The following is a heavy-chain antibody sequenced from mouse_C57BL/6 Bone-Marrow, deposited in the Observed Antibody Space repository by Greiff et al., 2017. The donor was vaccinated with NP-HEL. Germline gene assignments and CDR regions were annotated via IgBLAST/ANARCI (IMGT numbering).Heavy chain of an antibody. V-gene: IGHV5-12*01. D-gene: IGHD1-1*01. Sequence: EVKVVESGGGLVQPGGSLKLSCAASGFTFSDYYMYWVRQTPEKRLEWVAYISNGGGSTYYPDTVKGRFTISRDNAKNPLYLQMSRLKSEDTAMYYCASLYYYGSSYVAWFAYWGQGTLVTVSA. CDR1: GFTFSDYY. J-gene: IGHJ3*01. CDR3: ASLYYYGSSYVAWFAY. CDR2: ISNGGGST.